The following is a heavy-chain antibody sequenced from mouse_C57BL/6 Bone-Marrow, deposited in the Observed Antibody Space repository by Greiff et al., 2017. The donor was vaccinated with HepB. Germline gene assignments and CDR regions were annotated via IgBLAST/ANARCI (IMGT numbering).Heavy chain of an antibody. CDR3: ARRNPGTRGFAY. D-gene: IGHD4-1*01. CDR1: GYTFTSYW. J-gene: IGHJ3*01. CDR2: IDPSDSYT. V-gene: IGHV1-69*01. Sequence: VQLQQPGAELVMPGASVKLSCKASGYTFTSYWMHWVKQRPGQGLEWIGEIDPSDSYTNYNQKFKGKSTLTVDKSSSTAYMQLSSLTSEDSAVYYCARRNPGTRGFAYWGQGTLVTVSA.